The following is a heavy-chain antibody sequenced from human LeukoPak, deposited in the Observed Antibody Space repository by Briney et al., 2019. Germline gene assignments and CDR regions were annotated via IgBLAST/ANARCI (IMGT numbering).Heavy chain of an antibody. CDR3: ARDGYYDSSGKGFDY. CDR1: VLPISIGDYY. D-gene: IGHD3-22*01. Sequence: SETLSLTCTVSVLPISIGDYYCSWGPQHPAKVLEWIGYIYYSGSTYYNPSLKSRITISVDTSKKQFSLKLSSVTAADTAVYYCARDGYYDSSGKGFDYWGQGTLVTVSS. CDR2: IYYSGST. V-gene: IGHV4-31*03. J-gene: IGHJ4*02.